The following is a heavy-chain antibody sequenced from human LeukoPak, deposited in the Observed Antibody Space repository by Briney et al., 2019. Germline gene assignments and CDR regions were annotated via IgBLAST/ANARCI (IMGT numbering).Heavy chain of an antibody. CDR2: ISTLSTYA. Sequence: GGSLRLSCAASRFTFSSYFMNWVREAPGKGLEWVSSISTLSTYAHYADSVKGRFTISRDNAKNSLYLQMNSLRPEDTAVYYCARDGPYSDSWSGPFAFDMWGQGTMVIVSS. V-gene: IGHV3-21*01. CDR1: RFTFSSYF. D-gene: IGHD3-3*01. CDR3: ARDGPYSDSWSGPFAFDM. J-gene: IGHJ3*02.